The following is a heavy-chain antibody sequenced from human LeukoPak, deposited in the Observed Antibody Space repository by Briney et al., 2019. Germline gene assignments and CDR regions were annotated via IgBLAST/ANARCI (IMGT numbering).Heavy chain of an antibody. Sequence: PSETLSLTCTVSGGSMSPYYWSWIRQPPGKGLEWIGYIYYSGSTNYNPSLKSRVTISVDTSKNQFSLKLSSVTAADTAVYYCARHYDSSAYWYYFDYWGQGTLVTVPS. V-gene: IGHV4-59*08. CDR3: ARHYDSSAYWYYFDY. D-gene: IGHD3-22*01. J-gene: IGHJ4*02. CDR2: IYYSGST. CDR1: GGSMSPYY.